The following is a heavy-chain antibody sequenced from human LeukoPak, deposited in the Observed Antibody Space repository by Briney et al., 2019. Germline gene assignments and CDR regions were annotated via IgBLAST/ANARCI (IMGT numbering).Heavy chain of an antibody. CDR3: TTDIVLMVYAIATHDY. Sequence: PGGSLRLSCAASGSTFSNAWMRWVRQAPGKGLEWVGRIKSKTDDGTTDYAAPVQGRFTISRDDSKNTLYLQMNSLKTEDTAVYYCTTDIVLMVYAIATHDYWGQGTLVTVSS. CDR2: IKSKTDDGTT. D-gene: IGHD2-8*01. CDR1: GSTFSNAW. J-gene: IGHJ4*02. V-gene: IGHV3-15*01.